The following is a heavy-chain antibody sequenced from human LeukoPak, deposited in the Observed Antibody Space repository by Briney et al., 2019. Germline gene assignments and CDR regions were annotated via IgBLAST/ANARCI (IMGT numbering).Heavy chain of an antibody. CDR1: GGSFSGYY. J-gene: IGHJ6*03. CDR3: ARRRSYGSFYYYYMDV. Sequence: EASETLSLTCAVYGGSFSGYYWSWIRQPPGKGLEWIGEINHSGSTNYNPSLKSRVTISVDTSKNQFSLKVNSVTAADTAVYYCARRRSYGSFYYYYMDVWGKGTTVTISS. V-gene: IGHV4-34*01. CDR2: INHSGST. D-gene: IGHD1-26*01.